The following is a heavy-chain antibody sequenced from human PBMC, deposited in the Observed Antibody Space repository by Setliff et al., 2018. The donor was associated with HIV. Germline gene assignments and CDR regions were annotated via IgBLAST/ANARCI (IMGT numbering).Heavy chain of an antibody. V-gene: IGHV5-10-1*01. J-gene: IGHJ5*01. CDR3: ARHFGYNPGWFGS. CDR2: IDPADSYT. Sequence: PGESLKISCKGSGFSFTSYWISWVRQMPGKGLEWMGRIDPADSYTHYSPSFQGHITISIDKSISSASLHWSSLRTSDTAIYYCARHFGYNPGWFGSWGQGTLVTVSS. CDR1: GFSFTSYW. D-gene: IGHD3-10*01.